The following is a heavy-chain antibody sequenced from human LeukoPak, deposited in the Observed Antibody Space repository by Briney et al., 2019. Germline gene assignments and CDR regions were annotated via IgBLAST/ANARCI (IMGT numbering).Heavy chain of an antibody. J-gene: IGHJ4*02. CDR1: GGSISSYY. D-gene: IGHD1-1*01. V-gene: IGHV4-59*01. CDR3: AGGASRANEKIFDY. CDR2: IYYSGST. Sequence: SETLSLTCTVSGGSISSYYWSWIRQPPGKGLEWIGYIYYSGSTNYNPSLKSRVTISVDTSKNQFSLKLSSVTAADTAVYYCAGGASRANEKIFDYWAREPLVPVSS.